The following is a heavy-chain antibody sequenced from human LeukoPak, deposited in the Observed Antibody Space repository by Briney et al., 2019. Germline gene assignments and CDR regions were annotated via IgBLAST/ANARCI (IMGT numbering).Heavy chain of an antibody. Sequence: SETLSLTCAVYGGSFSGYYWSWIRQPPGKGLEWIGETNHSGSTNYNPSLKSRVTISVDTSKNQFSLKLSSVTAADTAVYYCARHPRKEYSSGWYPRYNWFDPWGQGTLVTVSS. D-gene: IGHD6-19*01. J-gene: IGHJ5*02. V-gene: IGHV4-34*01. CDR2: TNHSGST. CDR3: ARHPRKEYSSGWYPRYNWFDP. CDR1: GGSFSGYY.